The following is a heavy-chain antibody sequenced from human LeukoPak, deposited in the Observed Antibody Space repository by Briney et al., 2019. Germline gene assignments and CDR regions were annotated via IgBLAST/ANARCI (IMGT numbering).Heavy chain of an antibody. CDR3: ARDSRVLDFWSGYDYYYGMDV. Sequence: PSETLSLTCTVSGGSISSGDYYWSWIRQPPGKGLEWIGYIYYSGSTYYNPSLKSRVTILVDTSKNQFSLKLSSVTAADTAVYYCARDSRVLDFWSGYDYYYGMDVWGQGTTVTVSS. CDR1: GGSISSGDYY. V-gene: IGHV4-30-4*01. CDR2: IYYSGST. D-gene: IGHD3-3*01. J-gene: IGHJ6*02.